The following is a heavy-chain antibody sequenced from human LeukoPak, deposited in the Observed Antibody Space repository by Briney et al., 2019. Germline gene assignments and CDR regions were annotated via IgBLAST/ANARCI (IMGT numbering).Heavy chain of an antibody. CDR3: AREALDGYMDV. J-gene: IGHJ6*03. V-gene: IGHV4-59*11. CDR2: IYYSGST. CDR1: GGSISSHY. Sequence: SETLSLTCTVSGGSISSHYWSWIRQPPGKGLEWIGYIYYSGSTNYNPSLKSRVTISVDTSKNQFSLKLSSVTAADTAVYYCAREALDGYMDVWGKGTTVTVSS. D-gene: IGHD5-24*01.